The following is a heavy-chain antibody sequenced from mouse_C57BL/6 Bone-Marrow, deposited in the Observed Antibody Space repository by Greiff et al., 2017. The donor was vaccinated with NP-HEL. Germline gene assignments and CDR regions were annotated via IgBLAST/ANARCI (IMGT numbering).Heavy chain of an antibody. CDR2: IWWDDDK. V-gene: IGHV8-8*01. CDR3: ARIGEYYYRSYYYAMDY. J-gene: IGHJ4*01. D-gene: IGHD1-1*01. Sequence: QVQLKESGPGILQPSQTLSLTCSFSGFSLSTFGLGVGWIRQPSGKGLEWLAHIWWDDDKYYNPALKSRLTISKDTSKNQVFLKIANVDTAVTATYYCARIGEYYYRSYYYAMDYWGQGTSVTVSS. CDR1: GFSLSTFGLG.